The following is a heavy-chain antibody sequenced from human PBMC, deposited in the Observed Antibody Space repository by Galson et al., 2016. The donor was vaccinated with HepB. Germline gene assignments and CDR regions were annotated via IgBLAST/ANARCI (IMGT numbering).Heavy chain of an antibody. Sequence: SLRLSCAASGCTFNDYWMHWVRQAPGRGLDWVSRINNDGSSSTDADSVKGRFTISRDNAKNTLYLQMNSLRAEDTTVYYCVRDMYGSYFAFDIWGQGTMVTVSS. CDR3: VRDMYGSYFAFDI. D-gene: IGHD1-26*01. CDR1: GCTFNDYW. CDR2: INNDGSSS. J-gene: IGHJ3*02. V-gene: IGHV3-74*01.